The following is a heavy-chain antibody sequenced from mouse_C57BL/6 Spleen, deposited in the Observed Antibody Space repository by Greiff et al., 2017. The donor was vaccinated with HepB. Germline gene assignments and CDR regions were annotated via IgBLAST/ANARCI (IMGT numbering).Heavy chain of an antibody. CDR2: IYWDDDK. Sequence: QVTLKESGPGILQSSQTLSLTCSFSGFSLSTSGMGVSWIRQPSGKGLEWLAHIYWDDDKRYNPSLKSRLTISKDTSRNQVFLKITSVDTADTATYFRALYYYGSSYEVFYAMDYWGQGTSVTVSS. CDR1: GFSLSTSGMG. D-gene: IGHD1-1*01. CDR3: ALYYYGSSYEVFYAMDY. J-gene: IGHJ4*01. V-gene: IGHV8-12*01.